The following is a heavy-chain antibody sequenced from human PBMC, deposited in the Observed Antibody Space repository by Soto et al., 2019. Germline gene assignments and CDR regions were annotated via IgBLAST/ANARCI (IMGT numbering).Heavy chain of an antibody. CDR3: AKREYFYYYYYMDV. Sequence: GGSLRLSCAASGFTFSSYGMHWVRQAPGKGLEWVAVIWYDGSNKYYADSVKGRFTISRDNSKNTLYLQMNSLRAEDTAVYYCAKREYFYYYYYMDVWGKGTTVTVSS. CDR2: IWYDGSNK. V-gene: IGHV3-33*06. D-gene: IGHD3-10*01. J-gene: IGHJ6*03. CDR1: GFTFSSYG.